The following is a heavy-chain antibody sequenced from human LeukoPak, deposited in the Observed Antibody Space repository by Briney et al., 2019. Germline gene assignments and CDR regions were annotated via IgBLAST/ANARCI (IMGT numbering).Heavy chain of an antibody. V-gene: IGHV3-66*02. CDR3: ATEGQYYDSSGYPTWTFDS. Sequence: GGSLRLSCAASGFTVSSSYMSWVRQAPGKGLEWVSVIYSGGSTYYADSVRGRFTISRDNSKNTMYLQMNSLRAEDTAVYYCATEGQYYDSSGYPTWTFDSWGQGTLVTVSS. CDR1: GFTVSSSY. J-gene: IGHJ4*02. CDR2: IYSGGST. D-gene: IGHD3-22*01.